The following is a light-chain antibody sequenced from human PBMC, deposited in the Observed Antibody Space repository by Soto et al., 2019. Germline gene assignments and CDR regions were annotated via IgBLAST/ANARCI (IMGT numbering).Light chain of an antibody. V-gene: IGLV2-11*01. Sequence: QSVLTQPRSVSGSPGQSVTISCTGTSSDVGGYNYVSWYQQHPGKAPKLMIYDVSKRPSGVPDRFSGSKSGNTASLTISGLQAEDEADYYCSSYTDTNTYVFGSGTKVTVL. CDR3: SSYTDTNTYV. CDR2: DVS. J-gene: IGLJ1*01. CDR1: SSDVGGYNY.